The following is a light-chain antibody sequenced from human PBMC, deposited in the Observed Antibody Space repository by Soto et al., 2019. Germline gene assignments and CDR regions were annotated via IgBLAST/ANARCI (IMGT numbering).Light chain of an antibody. J-gene: IGKJ5*01. CDR1: QRLSASD. CDR2: GVS. Sequence: EIVLTQSPVTLSWSPGQRATLSCRASQRLSASDIAWYQQKPGQAPKFLIYGVSSRATGIPDRFSGSGSGTDFTLTISRLEPEDFAVYHCQQYGSSPLITFGQGTRLEIK. V-gene: IGKV3-20*01. CDR3: QQYGSSPLIT.